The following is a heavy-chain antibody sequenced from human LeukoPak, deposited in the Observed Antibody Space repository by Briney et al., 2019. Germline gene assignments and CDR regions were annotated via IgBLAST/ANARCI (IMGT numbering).Heavy chain of an antibody. J-gene: IGHJ4*02. CDR3: ARGTTVSNFDY. Sequence: VGSLRLSCAASGFTFSSYAMSWGRQAPGKGLEWVSAISGSGISTYYADSVKGRFTISRDNPKNTLYLQMNSLRAEDTAVYYCARGTTVSNFDYWGQGTLVTVSS. CDR2: ISGSGIST. CDR1: GFTFSSYA. D-gene: IGHD4-17*01. V-gene: IGHV3-23*01.